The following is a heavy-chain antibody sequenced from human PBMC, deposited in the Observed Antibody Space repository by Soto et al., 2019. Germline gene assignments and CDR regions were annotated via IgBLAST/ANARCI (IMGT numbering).Heavy chain of an antibody. D-gene: IGHD3-16*01. CDR1: GFTFSNYW. CDR3: ARDLGGYASH. Sequence: EVQLVESGGGLVQPGGSLRLSCAASGFTFSNYWMHWVRQAPGKGPVWVSRINTDGSTTNYADSVKGRFTISRDNAKNTLYLQTPGLGAEDTAVYYCARDLGGYASHWGQGTLVTVSS. V-gene: IGHV3-74*01. CDR2: INTDGSTT. J-gene: IGHJ4*02.